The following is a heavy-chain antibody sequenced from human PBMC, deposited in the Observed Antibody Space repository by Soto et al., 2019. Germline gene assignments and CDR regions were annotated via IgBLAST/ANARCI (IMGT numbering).Heavy chain of an antibody. CDR2: INPEGRT. CDR1: GLIVNNNF. CDR3: ARETPGPRSFDP. V-gene: IGHV3-66*01. J-gene: IGHJ5*02. D-gene: IGHD3-16*01. Sequence: PGGSLRLSCEASGLIVNNNFKNWVRQAPGKGLEWVSVINPEGRTYYADSVKDRFTISRDTSKNTLYLQMNSLRVEYKAVYYCARETPGPRSFDPWGQGTQVTVSS.